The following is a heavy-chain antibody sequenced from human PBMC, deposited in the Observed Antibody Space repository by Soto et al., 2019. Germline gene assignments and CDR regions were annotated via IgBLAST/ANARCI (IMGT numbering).Heavy chain of an antibody. CDR2: IKQDGSEK. CDR3: ARRVMVRGVNYYFDY. D-gene: IGHD3-10*01. CDR1: GFTFSSYW. Sequence: LRLSCAASGFTFSSYWMSWVRQAPGKGLEWVANIKQDGSEKYYVDSVKGRFTISRDNAKNSLYLQMNSLRAEDTAVYYCARRVMVRGVNYYFDYWGQGTLVTVSS. J-gene: IGHJ4*02. V-gene: IGHV3-7*01.